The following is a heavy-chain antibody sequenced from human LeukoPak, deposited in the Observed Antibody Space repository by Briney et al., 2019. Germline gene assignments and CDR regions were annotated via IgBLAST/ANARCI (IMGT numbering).Heavy chain of an antibody. V-gene: IGHV3-7*01. CDR3: ARGGYSFDY. J-gene: IGHJ4*02. CDR2: LHADGSEK. CDR1: GFSFSGYW. Sequence: GGSLRLSCVGSGFSFSGYWMSCVRQPARRVLEWVARLHADGSEKYYVGSVKGRFTISGDNAKNSLYLQMNSLRVDDTAVYYCARGGYSFDYLGQGTLVTVSS. D-gene: IGHD5-12*01.